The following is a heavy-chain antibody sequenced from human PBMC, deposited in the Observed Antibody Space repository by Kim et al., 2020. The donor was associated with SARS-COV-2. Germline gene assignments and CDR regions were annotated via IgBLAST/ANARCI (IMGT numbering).Heavy chain of an antibody. Sequence: GGSLRLSCAASGFTFSNAWMSWVRQAPGKGLEWVGRIKSKTDGGTTDYAAPVKGRFTISRDDSKNTLYLQMNSLKTEDTAVYYCTTFIPPNYDIWAFPLNGMDVWGQGTTVTVSS. CDR3: TTFIPPNYDIWAFPLNGMDV. CDR2: IKSKTDGGTT. V-gene: IGHV3-15*01. CDR1: GFTFSNAW. D-gene: IGHD3-9*01. J-gene: IGHJ6*02.